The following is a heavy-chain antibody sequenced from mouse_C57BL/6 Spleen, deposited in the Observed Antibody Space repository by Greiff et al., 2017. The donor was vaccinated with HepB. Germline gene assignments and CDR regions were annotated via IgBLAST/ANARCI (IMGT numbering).Heavy chain of an antibody. D-gene: IGHD2-4*01. V-gene: IGHV1-55*01. J-gene: IGHJ2*01. CDR1: GYTFTSYW. Sequence: VQLQQPGAELVKPGASVKMSCEASGYTFTSYWITWVKQRPGQGLEWIGDIYPGSGSTNYNEKFKSKATLTVDTSSSTAYMQLSSLTSEDSAVYYCARYDYDGKVYFDYWGQGTTLTVSS. CDR2: IYPGSGST. CDR3: ARYDYDGKVYFDY.